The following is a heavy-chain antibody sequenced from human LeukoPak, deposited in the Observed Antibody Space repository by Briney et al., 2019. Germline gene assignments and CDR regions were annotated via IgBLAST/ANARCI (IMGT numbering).Heavy chain of an antibody. V-gene: IGHV3-66*01. CDR3: ARDRGGYRSGGSCYRPPYYYYGMDV. Sequence: GGSLRLSCAASGFTVSSNYMSWVRQAPGKGLEWVSVIYSGGSTYYADSVKGRFTISRDNSKNTLYLQMNSLRAEDTAVYYCARDRGGYRSGGSCYRPPYYYYGMDVWGQGTTVTVSS. CDR1: GFTVSSNY. J-gene: IGHJ6*02. CDR2: IYSGGST. D-gene: IGHD2-15*01.